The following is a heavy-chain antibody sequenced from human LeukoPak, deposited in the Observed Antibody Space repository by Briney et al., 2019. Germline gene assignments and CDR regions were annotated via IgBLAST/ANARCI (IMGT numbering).Heavy chain of an antibody. J-gene: IGHJ4*02. CDR3: AKDPRIRSGYYPFDY. D-gene: IGHD3-22*01. CDR2: IRYDGSNK. V-gene: IGHV3-30*02. Sequence: GGSLRLSCAASGFTFSSYGMHWVRQAPGKGLEWVAFIRYDGSNKYYADSVKGRFTISRDNSKNTLYLQMNSLRAEDTAVYYCAKDPRIRSGYYPFDYWGQGTLVTVSS. CDR1: GFTFSSYG.